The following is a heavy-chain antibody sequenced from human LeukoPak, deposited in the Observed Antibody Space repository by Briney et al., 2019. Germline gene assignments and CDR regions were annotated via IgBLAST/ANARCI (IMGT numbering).Heavy chain of an antibody. D-gene: IGHD3-3*01. Sequence: GGSLRLSCAASGFTFSSYAMSWVRQAPGKGLEWVSAISGSGGSTYYADSVKGRFTISRDNSKNTLYLQMNSLRAEDTAVYYCAKGGYDFGVALFAFDIWGQGTMVTVSS. CDR1: GFTFSSYA. J-gene: IGHJ3*02. CDR2: ISGSGGST. V-gene: IGHV3-23*01. CDR3: AKGGYDFGVALFAFDI.